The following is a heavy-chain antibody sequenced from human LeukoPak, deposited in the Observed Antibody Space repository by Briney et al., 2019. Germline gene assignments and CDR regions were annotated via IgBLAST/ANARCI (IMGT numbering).Heavy chain of an antibody. CDR2: INPNSGGT. J-gene: IGHJ4*02. CDR1: GYTFTGYC. D-gene: IGHD3-3*01. CDR3: ARDPGVRDFWSGYYNY. Sequence: GASVKVSCKASGYTFTGYCMHWVRQAPGQGLEWMGRINPNSGGTNYAQKFQGRVTMTRDTSISTAYMELSRLRSDDTAVYYCARDPGVRDFWSGYYNYWGQGTLVTVSS. V-gene: IGHV1-2*06.